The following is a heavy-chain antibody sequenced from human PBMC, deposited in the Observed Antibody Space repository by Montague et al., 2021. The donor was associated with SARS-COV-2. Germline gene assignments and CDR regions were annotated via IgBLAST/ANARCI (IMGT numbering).Heavy chain of an antibody. D-gene: IGHD5-12*01. V-gene: IGHV3-21*01. CDR2: ISPSGDYI. CDR1: GFSFSSYH. Sequence: SLRLSCAASGFSFSSYHMNWVRQAPGKELEWVSSISPSGDYIYSADSLKGRFIISRDNAKNSLYLQMSSLRAEDTAIYYCARASWIVATVPDYWGQGTLVTVSS. CDR3: ARASWIVATVPDY. J-gene: IGHJ4*02.